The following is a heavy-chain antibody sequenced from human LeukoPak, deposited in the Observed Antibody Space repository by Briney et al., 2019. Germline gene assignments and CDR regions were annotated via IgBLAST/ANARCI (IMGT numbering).Heavy chain of an antibody. CDR3: ARQYSSSWYGLDY. Sequence: GESLKISCKGSGDSFTSYWIGWVRQMPGKRLEWMGIIYPGDSDTRYSPSFQGHVTTSADKSISTAYLQWSSLKASDTAMYYCARQYSSSWYGLDYWGQGTLVTVSS. D-gene: IGHD6-13*01. V-gene: IGHV5-51*01. J-gene: IGHJ4*02. CDR1: GDSFTSYW. CDR2: IYPGDSDT.